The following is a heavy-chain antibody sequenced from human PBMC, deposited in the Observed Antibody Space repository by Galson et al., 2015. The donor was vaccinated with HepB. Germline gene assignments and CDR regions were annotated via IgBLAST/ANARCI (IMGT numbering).Heavy chain of an antibody. V-gene: IGHV3-53*01. CDR1: GVTVSSNH. Sequence: SLRLSCAASGVTVSSNHMSWVRQAPGKWLEWISVIHSGGGTYYADSVKGRFTISRDTSKNVLYLQMNSLRPEDTAVYYCARDVRGGTYFDYWGQGTLVTVSS. D-gene: IGHD1-26*01. CDR2: IHSGGGT. J-gene: IGHJ4*02. CDR3: ARDVRGGTYFDY.